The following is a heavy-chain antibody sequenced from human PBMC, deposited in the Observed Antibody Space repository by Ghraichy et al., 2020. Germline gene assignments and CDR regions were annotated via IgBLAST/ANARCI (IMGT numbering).Heavy chain of an antibody. CDR1: NYTFTTYA. J-gene: IGHJ4*02. CDR2: INAGNGDT. D-gene: IGHD3-16*02. V-gene: IGHV1-3*01. CDR3: ARGFYDNLWGSYRYFDY. Sequence: ASVKVSCKASNYTFTTYAMHWVRQALVQRLEWMGWINAGNGDTRYSQKFQGRVTITRDTSASTAYMELSSLRSGDTAVYYCARGFYDNLWGSYRYFDYWGPGTLVTVSS.